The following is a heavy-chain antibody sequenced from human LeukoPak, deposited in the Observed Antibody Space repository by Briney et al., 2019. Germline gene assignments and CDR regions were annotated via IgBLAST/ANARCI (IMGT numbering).Heavy chain of an antibody. J-gene: IGHJ4*02. CDR2: INHSGST. V-gene: IGHV4-34*01. CDR3: ARGRGARWLRFYYFDY. Sequence: SETLSLTCAVYGGSFSGYYWSWIRQPPGKGLEWIGEINHSGSTNYNPSLKSRVTISVDTSKNQFSLKLTSVTAADPAVYYCARGRGARWLRFYYFDYCGQGPLVTVSS. D-gene: IGHD5-12*01. CDR1: GGSFSGYY.